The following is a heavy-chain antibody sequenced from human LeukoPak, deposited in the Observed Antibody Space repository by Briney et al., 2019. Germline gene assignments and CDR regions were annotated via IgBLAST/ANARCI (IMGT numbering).Heavy chain of an antibody. Sequence: SETLSLTCTVSGGSISGSYWSWNRQPPGKGLEWIAYMYNSGSTNYNPSLKSRVTISIDTSKNQFSLKLSSLTAADTAIYYCARGIESYGDYGYWGQGILVTVSS. D-gene: IGHD4-17*01. CDR2: MYNSGST. CDR1: GGSISGSY. V-gene: IGHV4-59*01. CDR3: ARGIESYGDYGY. J-gene: IGHJ4*02.